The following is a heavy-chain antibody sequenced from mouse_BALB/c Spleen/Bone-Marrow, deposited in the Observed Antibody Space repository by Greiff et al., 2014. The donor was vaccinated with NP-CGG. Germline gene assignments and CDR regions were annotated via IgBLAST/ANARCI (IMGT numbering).Heavy chain of an antibody. D-gene: IGHD2-1*01. CDR2: ISNLAYSI. J-gene: IGHJ4*01. Sequence: EVKLMESGGGLVQPGGSRKLSCAASGFTFSDYGMAWVRQAPGKGPEWVAFISNLAYSIYYADTVTGRCTISRENAKNTLYLEMSSLRSEDTSMYYCATIYYGNSYAMDYWGQGTSVTVSS. V-gene: IGHV5-15*02. CDR1: GFTFSDYG. CDR3: ATIYYGNSYAMDY.